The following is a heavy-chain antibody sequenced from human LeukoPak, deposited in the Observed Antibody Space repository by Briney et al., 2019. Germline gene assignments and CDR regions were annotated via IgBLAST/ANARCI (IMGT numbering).Heavy chain of an antibody. CDR2: IYYSGST. D-gene: IGHD2-2*02. CDR1: GGSISSSSYY. CDR3: ARHDCSSTSCYTYDAFDI. V-gene: IGHV4-39*01. J-gene: IGHJ3*02. Sequence: SETLSLTCTVSGGSISSSSYYWGWIRQPPGKGLEWIGSIYYSGSTYYNPSLKSRVTISVDTSKNQFSLKLSSVTAADTAVYYCARHDCSSTSCYTYDAFDIWGQGTMVTVSS.